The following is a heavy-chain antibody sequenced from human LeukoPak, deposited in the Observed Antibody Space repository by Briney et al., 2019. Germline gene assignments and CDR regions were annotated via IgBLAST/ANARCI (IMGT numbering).Heavy chain of an antibody. CDR3: ARGDDITGTTFDY. CDR2: IHSGGST. D-gene: IGHD1-7*01. V-gene: IGHV3-53*01. Sequence: PGGSLRLSCAASGFTVSSNYMSWVRQAPGKGLEWVSVIHSGGSTYYADSVKGRFTISRDNSKNTLYLQMNSLRAEDTAVYYCARGDDITGTTFDYWGQGTLVTVSS. J-gene: IGHJ4*02. CDR1: GFTVSSNY.